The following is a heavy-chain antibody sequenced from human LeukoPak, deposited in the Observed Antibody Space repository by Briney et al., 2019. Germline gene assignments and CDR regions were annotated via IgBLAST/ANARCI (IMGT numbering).Heavy chain of an antibody. D-gene: IGHD2-2*01. Sequence: PSETLSLTCTVSGGSISSSSYYWSWIRQHPGKGLEWIGYIYYSGSAYYNPSLKSRVAISIDTSKNQFSLNLRSVTDADTAVYYCARGWAIGPPDDYWGQGTLVTVSS. CDR3: ARGWAIGPPDDY. CDR1: GGSISSSSYY. CDR2: IYYSGSA. J-gene: IGHJ4*02. V-gene: IGHV4-31*03.